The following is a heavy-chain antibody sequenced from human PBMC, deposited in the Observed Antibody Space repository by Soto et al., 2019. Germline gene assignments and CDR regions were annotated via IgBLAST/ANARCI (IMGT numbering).Heavy chain of an antibody. CDR2: INWDGGDT. Sequence: GTLRLSFAACRFTFDDYTMHWVRQAPGEGLEWVSLINWDGGDTYYADSVKGRFTISRDNSKNSLYLQMNSLTTEDTALYYCSKDEPKYYGRNAWGQRTTVTVAS. CDR3: SKDEPKYYGRNA. CDR1: RFTFDDYT. J-gene: IGHJ6*02. V-gene: IGHV3-43*01.